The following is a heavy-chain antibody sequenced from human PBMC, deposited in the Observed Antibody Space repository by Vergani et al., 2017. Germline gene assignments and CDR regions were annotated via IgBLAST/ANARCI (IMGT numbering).Heavy chain of an antibody. D-gene: IGHD3-10*01. J-gene: IGHJ4*02. Sequence: QVQLQESGPGLVKPSETLSLTCTVSGYSISSGYYWGWIRQPPGKGLEWIGSIYHSGSTYYNPSLKSRVTISVDTSKNQFSLKLSSVTDADTAVYYCARGLGALWFGKLAVSDFDYWGQRTLVTVSS. CDR1: GYSISSGYY. CDR2: IYHSGST. V-gene: IGHV4-38-2*02. CDR3: ARGLGALWFGKLAVSDFDY.